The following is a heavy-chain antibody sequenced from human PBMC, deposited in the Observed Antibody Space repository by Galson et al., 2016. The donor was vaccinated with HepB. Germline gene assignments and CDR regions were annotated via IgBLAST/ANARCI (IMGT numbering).Heavy chain of an antibody. V-gene: IGHV5-51*01. Sequence: QSGAEVKKPGGSLKISCKGSGYSFTSYWIGWVRQMPGKGLEWMGIIYPGDSDTRYSPSFQGPVTISADKSINTAYLQWSSLKASDTAMYDCARLREDCGGSCYSGLPDYWGEGTLVTVSS. CDR2: IYPGDSDT. CDR1: GYSFTSYW. CDR3: ARLREDCGGSCYSGLPDY. J-gene: IGHJ4*02. D-gene: IGHD2-21*02.